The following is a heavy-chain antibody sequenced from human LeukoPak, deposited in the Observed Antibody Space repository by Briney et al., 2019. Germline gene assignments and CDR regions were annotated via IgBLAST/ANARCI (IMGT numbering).Heavy chain of an antibody. CDR1: GFTFSSYS. CDR3: ARDIYSSSTVDY. Sequence: GGSLRLSCAASGFTFSSYSMNWVRQAPGKGLEWVSSISSSSSYIYYADSVKGRFTISRDNAKNSLYLQVNSLRAEDTAVYYCARDIYSSSTVDYWGQGTLVTVSS. J-gene: IGHJ4*02. V-gene: IGHV3-21*01. D-gene: IGHD6-6*01. CDR2: ISSSSSYI.